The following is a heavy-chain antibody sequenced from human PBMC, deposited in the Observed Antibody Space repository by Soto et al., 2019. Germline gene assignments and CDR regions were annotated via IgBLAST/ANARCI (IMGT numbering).Heavy chain of an antibody. J-gene: IGHJ4*02. CDR2: MSYSGST. CDR1: GGSISSDY. CDR3: ARRSSKSDY. V-gene: IGHV4-59*08. Sequence: SETLSLTCTVSGGSISSDYWGWIREPPGKGLEWIGYMSYSGSTNYNPSLKSRVTISADTSKNQVSLKLSSVTAADTAVYYCARRSSKSDYWGQGTLVTVSS.